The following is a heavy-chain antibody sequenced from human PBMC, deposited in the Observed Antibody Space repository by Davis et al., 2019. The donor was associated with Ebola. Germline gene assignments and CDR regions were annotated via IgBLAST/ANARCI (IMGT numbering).Heavy chain of an antibody. D-gene: IGHD1-7*01. Sequence: GESLKISCAASGFTFSSYSMNWVRQAPGKGLEWVSSISSSSSYIYYADSVKGRFTISRDNAKNSLYLQMNSLRAEDTAVYYCASRDGVTGTATGWGQGTLVTVSS. J-gene: IGHJ4*02. CDR3: ASRDGVTGTATG. CDR2: ISSSSSYI. CDR1: GFTFSSYS. V-gene: IGHV3-21*01.